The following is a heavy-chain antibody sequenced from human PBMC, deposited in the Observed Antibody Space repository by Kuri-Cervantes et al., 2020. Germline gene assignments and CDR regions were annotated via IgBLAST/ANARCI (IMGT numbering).Heavy chain of an antibody. CDR2: ISAYNGNT. CDR3: ARDRYDILTGPPYYYYYGMDV. J-gene: IGHJ6*02. Sequence: ASVKVSCKASGYTFTSYGISWVRQAPGQGLEWMGWISAYNGNTNYAQKLQGRVTMTTDTSTSTAYMELRSLRSDDTAVYYCARDRYDILTGPPYYYYYGMDVWGQGTTVTV. V-gene: IGHV1-18*01. CDR1: GYTFTSYG. D-gene: IGHD3-9*01.